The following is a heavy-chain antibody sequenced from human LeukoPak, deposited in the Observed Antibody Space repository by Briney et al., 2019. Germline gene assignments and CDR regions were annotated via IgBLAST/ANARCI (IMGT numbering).Heavy chain of an antibody. J-gene: IGHJ6*02. CDR2: ITPIFGTA. Sequence: ASVKVSCKASGYTFTSYGITWVRQAPGQGLEWLGGITPIFGTARYAQKIQGRVTITADESTSTAHMELSSLTSEDSALYYCARDGGLNDYGDYTPPFYAMDVWGQGTTVSVSS. V-gene: IGHV1-69*13. D-gene: IGHD4-17*01. CDR1: GYTFTSYG. CDR3: ARDGGLNDYGDYTPPFYAMDV.